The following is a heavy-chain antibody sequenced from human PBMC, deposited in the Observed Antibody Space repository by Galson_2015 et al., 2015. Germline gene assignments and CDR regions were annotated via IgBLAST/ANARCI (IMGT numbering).Heavy chain of an antibody. J-gene: IGHJ4*02. Sequence: ETLSLTCTVSGGSISSSSYYWGWIRQPPGKGLEWIGSIYYSESTYYNPSLKSRVTISVDTSKNQFSLKLSSVTAADTAVYYCARVVVPAAMLDGEYYFDYWGQGTLVTVSS. CDR1: GGSISSSSYY. D-gene: IGHD2-2*01. V-gene: IGHV4-39*01. CDR3: ARVVVPAAMLDGEYYFDY. CDR2: IYYSEST.